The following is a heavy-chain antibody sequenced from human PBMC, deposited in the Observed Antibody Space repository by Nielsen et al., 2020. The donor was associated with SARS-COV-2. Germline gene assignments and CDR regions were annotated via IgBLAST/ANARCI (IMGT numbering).Heavy chain of an antibody. Sequence: ASVKVSCKASGYTFTNYGISWVRQAPGQGLEWMGWISGYNGNTNYAQNFQGRVAMTTDTSTNTVYMELRGLRSDDTAVYYCARVWTSTPAFNPWGQGTRVTVSS. V-gene: IGHV1-18*04. J-gene: IGHJ5*02. CDR2: ISGYNGNT. CDR1: GYTFTNYG. D-gene: IGHD3/OR15-3a*01. CDR3: ARVWTSTPAFNP.